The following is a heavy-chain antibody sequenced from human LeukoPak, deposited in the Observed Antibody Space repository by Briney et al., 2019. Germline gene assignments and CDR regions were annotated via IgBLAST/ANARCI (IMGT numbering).Heavy chain of an antibody. V-gene: IGHV1-46*01. CDR1: GYSFTSYD. D-gene: IGHD6-13*01. CDR3: ARDGPAAAPFDY. Sequence: ASVKVSCKASGYSFTSYDMHWVRQAPGQGLEWMGIINPSGGSTSYAQRFQGRVAMIRDTSTTTVYMEVNSLTAEDTAVYFCARDGPAAAPFDYWGQGTLVTVSS. J-gene: IGHJ4*02. CDR2: INPSGGST.